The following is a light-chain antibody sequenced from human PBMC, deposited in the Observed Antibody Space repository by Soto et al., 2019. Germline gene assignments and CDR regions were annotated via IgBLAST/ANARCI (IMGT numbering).Light chain of an antibody. CDR3: QQFGTSPLWT. CDR1: QSVNSNY. J-gene: IGKJ1*01. Sequence: EIVFAQSPGTLSFSPGERATLSFRARQSVNSNYLAWYQQKPGQAPRLLMYETSTRATGIPDRFSGSGSGTDFTLTISRLEPEDFAVYFCQQFGTSPLWTFGQGTKVDIK. V-gene: IGKV3-20*01. CDR2: ETS.